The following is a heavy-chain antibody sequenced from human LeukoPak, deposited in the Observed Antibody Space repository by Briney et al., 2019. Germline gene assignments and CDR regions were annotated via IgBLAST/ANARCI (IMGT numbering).Heavy chain of an antibody. CDR3: AREGVSGSDNWFDP. V-gene: IGHV1-69*05. CDR2: IIPIFGTA. Sequence: SVKVSCKASGGTFSSYAISWVRQAPGQGLEWMGGIIPIFGTANYAQKFQGRVTITTDESTSTAYMELSSLRSEDTAVYYCAREGVSGSDNWFDPWGQGTLVAVSS. CDR1: GGTFSSYA. J-gene: IGHJ5*02. D-gene: IGHD3-16*01.